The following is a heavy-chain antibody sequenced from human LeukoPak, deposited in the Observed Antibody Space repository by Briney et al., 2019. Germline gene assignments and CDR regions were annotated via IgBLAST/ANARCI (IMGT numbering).Heavy chain of an antibody. J-gene: IGHJ4*02. D-gene: IGHD6-13*01. CDR2: INQDGSEK. CDR3: VRGDSRED. Sequence: GGSLRLSCAASGFTFSTFWMSWVRQAPGKGLEWVAHINQDGSEKYYVDSVKGRFTVSRDNAKNSLYLQMNNLRVEDTAVYYCVRGDSREDWGQGTLITVSS. CDR1: GFTFSTFW. V-gene: IGHV3-7*04.